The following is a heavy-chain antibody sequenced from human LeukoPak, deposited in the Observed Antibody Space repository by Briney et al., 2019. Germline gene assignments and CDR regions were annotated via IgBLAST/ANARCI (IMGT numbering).Heavy chain of an antibody. J-gene: IGHJ4*02. D-gene: IGHD5-24*01. Sequence: KAPETLSLTCTVSGGSISSSSYYCGWIRQPPGKGLEWIGSIYYSGSTYYNPSLKSRVTISVDTSKNQFSLKLSSVTAADTAAYYCARAKVEMATRFDYWGQGTLVTVSS. CDR3: ARAKVEMATRFDY. CDR1: GGSISSSSYY. CDR2: IYYSGST. V-gene: IGHV4-39*07.